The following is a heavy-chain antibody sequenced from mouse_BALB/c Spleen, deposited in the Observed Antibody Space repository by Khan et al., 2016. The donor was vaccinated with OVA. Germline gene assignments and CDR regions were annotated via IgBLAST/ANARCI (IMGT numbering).Heavy chain of an antibody. Sequence: QVQLQQPGPELVRPGVSVKISCKGSGYTFTDYAIYWVKQSHARSLEWIGLISTYSGNTNYNQKFKGKATMTVDKSSSTAYMELARLTSEDSAIXYCARPAYDGYYDFWGQGTTLTVSS. CDR1: GYTFTDYA. D-gene: IGHD2-3*01. J-gene: IGHJ2*01. V-gene: IGHV1S137*01. CDR3: ARPAYDGYYDF. CDR2: ISTYSGNT.